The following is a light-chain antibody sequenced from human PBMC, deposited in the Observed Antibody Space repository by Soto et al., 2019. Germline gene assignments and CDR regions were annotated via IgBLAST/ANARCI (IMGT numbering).Light chain of an antibody. CDR1: QSINSNY. CDR2: GAS. CDR3: QQYGTSPRT. J-gene: IGKJ1*01. V-gene: IGKV3-20*01. Sequence: EIVLTQSPGTLSLSPGERATLSCRASQSINSNYLAWYQLKPGQAPRLLIYGASIRATAIPDRFSGSVSGTDFTLTISRLDPEDFAVYFCQQYGTSPRTFXQGTKVDIK.